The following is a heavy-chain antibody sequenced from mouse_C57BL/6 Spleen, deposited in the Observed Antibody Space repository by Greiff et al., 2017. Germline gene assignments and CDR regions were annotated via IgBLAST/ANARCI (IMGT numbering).Heavy chain of an antibody. CDR1: GYTFTSYW. CDR3: ARRFYYYGSSPYYYAMDY. J-gene: IGHJ4*01. V-gene: IGHV1-64*01. D-gene: IGHD1-1*01. Sequence: VQLQQPGAELVKPGASVKLSCKASGYTFTSYWMHWVKQRPGQGLEWIGMIHPNSGSTNYNEKFKSKATLTVDKSSSTAYMQLSSLTSEDSAVYYCARRFYYYGSSPYYYAMDYWGQGASVTVSS. CDR2: IHPNSGST.